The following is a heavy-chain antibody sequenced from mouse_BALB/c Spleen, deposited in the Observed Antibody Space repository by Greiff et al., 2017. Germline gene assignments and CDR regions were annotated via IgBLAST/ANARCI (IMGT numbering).Heavy chain of an antibody. CDR1: GYSFTSYW. CDR2: IYPGNSDT. V-gene: IGHV1-5*01. J-gene: IGHJ3*01. CDR3: TRSGDDYEGVWFAY. D-gene: IGHD2-4*01. Sequence: VQLQQSGTVLARPGASVKMSCKASGYSFTSYWMHWVKQRPGQGLEWIGAIYPGNSDTSYNQKFKGKAKLTAVTSASTAYMELSSLTNEDSAVYYCTRSGDDYEGVWFAYWGQGTLVTVSA.